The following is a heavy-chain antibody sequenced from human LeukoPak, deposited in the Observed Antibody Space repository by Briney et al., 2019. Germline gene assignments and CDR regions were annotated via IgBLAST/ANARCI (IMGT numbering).Heavy chain of an antibody. D-gene: IGHD5-24*01. CDR1: GYTFTSYG. Sequence: ASVKVSCKASGYTFTSYGISWVRQAPGQGLEWMGWISAYNGNTNYAQKLQGRVTMTTDTSTSTAYMELRSLRSDDTAVYYCARAARGGYNSKYYFDYWGQGTLVTVSS. V-gene: IGHV1-18*01. CDR2: ISAYNGNT. CDR3: ARAARGGYNSKYYFDY. J-gene: IGHJ4*02.